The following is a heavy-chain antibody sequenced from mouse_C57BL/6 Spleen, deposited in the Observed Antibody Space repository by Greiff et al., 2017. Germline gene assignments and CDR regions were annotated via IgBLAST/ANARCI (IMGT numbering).Heavy chain of an antibody. CDR2: IYPRDGST. CDR1: GYTFTDHT. Sequence: QVQLQQSDAELVKPGASVKISCKASGYTFTDHTIHWMKQRPDQGLEWIGYIYPRDGSTKYNEKFKGKATVTADKSSSTAYMQLDSLTSEDSAVDFCARWGTVTGTGFDYWGQGTTLTVSS. CDR3: ARWGTVTGTGFDY. J-gene: IGHJ2*01. V-gene: IGHV1-78*01. D-gene: IGHD4-1*01.